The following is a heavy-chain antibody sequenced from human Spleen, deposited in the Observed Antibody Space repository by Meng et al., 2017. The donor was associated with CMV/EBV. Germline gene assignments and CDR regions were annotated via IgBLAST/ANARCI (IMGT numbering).Heavy chain of an antibody. J-gene: IGHJ5*02. D-gene: IGHD5-18*01. CDR1: GDSISSYY. V-gene: IGHV4-59*01. CDR2: IYYTGNT. Sequence: SGDSISSYYWSWIRQPPGKGLQWIGYIYYTGNTNYNPSLKSRVTISLDTSKNQFSLKLSSVTAADTAVYYCARLGGQYNYGLGGWFDPWGQGTLVTVSS. CDR3: ARLGGQYNYGLGGWFDP.